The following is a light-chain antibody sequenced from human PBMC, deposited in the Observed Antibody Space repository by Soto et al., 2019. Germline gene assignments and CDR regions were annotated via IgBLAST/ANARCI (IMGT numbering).Light chain of an antibody. CDR2: DVS. CDR3: CSNARSYPV. Sequence: QSVLTQPRSVSGSPGQSVTISCTGTSSDVGGYNYVSWYQQHPGKAPKLMIYDVSKRPSGVPDRFSGSKSGNTASLTISGLQAEEEADYYCCSNARSYPVFGGGTNLTVL. V-gene: IGLV2-11*01. J-gene: IGLJ3*02. CDR1: SSDVGGYNY.